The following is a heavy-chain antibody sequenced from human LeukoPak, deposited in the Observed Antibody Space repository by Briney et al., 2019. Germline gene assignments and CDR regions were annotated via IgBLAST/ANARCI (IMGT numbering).Heavy chain of an antibody. Sequence: GGSLRLSCAASGFTFSSYEMNWVRQAPGKGLEWVSYISSSGSTIYYADSVKGRFTISRDNAKNSLFLQMNSLRAEDTAVYYCARTSGSYYDILTGYYLDYWGQGTLVTVSS. CDR1: GFTFSSYE. CDR2: ISSSGSTI. D-gene: IGHD3-9*01. V-gene: IGHV3-48*03. CDR3: ARTSGSYYDILTGYYLDY. J-gene: IGHJ4*02.